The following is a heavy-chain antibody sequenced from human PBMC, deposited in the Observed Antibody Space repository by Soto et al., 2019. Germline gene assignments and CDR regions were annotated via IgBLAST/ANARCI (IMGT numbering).Heavy chain of an antibody. Sequence: ASVKVSCKASGYTFTSYAMHWVRQAPGQRLEWMGWINAGNGNTKYSQKFQGRVTITRDTSASTAYMELSSLRSEDTAVYYCAAEIDDYADFNHWGQGTSVTVSS. CDR1: GYTFTSYA. CDR2: INAGNGNT. CDR3: AAEIDDYADFNH. D-gene: IGHD4-17*01. J-gene: IGHJ5*02. V-gene: IGHV1-3*01.